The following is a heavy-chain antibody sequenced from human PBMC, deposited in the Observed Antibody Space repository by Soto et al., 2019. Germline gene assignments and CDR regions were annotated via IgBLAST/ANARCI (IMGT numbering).Heavy chain of an antibody. V-gene: IGHV1-8*01. CDR3: ARGGRVVAATPAAYMDV. CDR1: GYTFTSYD. D-gene: IGHD2-15*01. Sequence: ASVKVSCKASGYTFTSYDINWVRQATGQGLEWMGWMNPNSGNTGYAQKFQGRVTMTRNTSISTAYMELSSLRSEDTAVYYCARGGRVVAATPAAYMDVWGKGTTVTVSS. J-gene: IGHJ6*03. CDR2: MNPNSGNT.